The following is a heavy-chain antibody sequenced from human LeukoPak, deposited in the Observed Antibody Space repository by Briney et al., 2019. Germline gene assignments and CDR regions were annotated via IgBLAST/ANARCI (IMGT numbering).Heavy chain of an antibody. CDR2: ISGSGGST. Sequence: GGSLRLSCAASGFTFSSYAMSWARQAPGKGLEWVSAISGSGGSTYYADSVKGRFTISRDNSKNTLYLQMNSLRAEDTAVYYCAKDRSRIAARQDYFDYWGQGTLVTVSS. D-gene: IGHD6-6*01. J-gene: IGHJ4*02. V-gene: IGHV3-23*01. CDR1: GFTFSSYA. CDR3: AKDRSRIAARQDYFDY.